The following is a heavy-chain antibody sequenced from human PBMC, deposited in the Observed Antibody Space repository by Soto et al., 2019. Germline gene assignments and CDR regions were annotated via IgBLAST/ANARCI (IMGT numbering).Heavy chain of an antibody. Sequence: GGSLRLSCAASGFTFNNYAMHWVRHAPGEGLEWVAVISYDGSNKYSADSVKGRFTISRDNSKNTLYLQMNSLRAEDTAVYYCARGYLYSSSWYGDYWGQGTLVTVSS. CDR1: GFTFNNYA. J-gene: IGHJ4*02. CDR3: ARGYLYSSSWYGDY. D-gene: IGHD6-13*01. CDR2: ISYDGSNK. V-gene: IGHV3-30-3*01.